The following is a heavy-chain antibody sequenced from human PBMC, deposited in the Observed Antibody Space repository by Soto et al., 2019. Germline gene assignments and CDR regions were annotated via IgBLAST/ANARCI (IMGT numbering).Heavy chain of an antibody. CDR2: IRSKAYGGTT. V-gene: IGHV3-49*03. J-gene: IGHJ3*02. D-gene: IGHD3-3*01. CDR3: TRDFSVGRFLEWLFKDAFDI. Sequence: GESLKISCTASGFTFGDYAMSWFRQAPGKGLEWVGFIRSKAYGGTTEYAASVKGRFTISRDDSKSIAYLQMNSLKTEDTAVYYCTRDFSVGRFLEWLFKDAFDIWGQGTMVTVAS. CDR1: GFTFGDYA.